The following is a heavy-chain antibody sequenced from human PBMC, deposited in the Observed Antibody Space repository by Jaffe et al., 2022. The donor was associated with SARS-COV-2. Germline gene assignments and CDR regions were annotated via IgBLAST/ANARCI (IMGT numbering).Heavy chain of an antibody. V-gene: IGHV3-48*02. CDR2: ISSSSSTI. J-gene: IGHJ4*02. CDR3: ASNAITMVRGAAGTDY. Sequence: EVQLVESGGGLVQPGGSLRLSCAASGFTFSSYSMNWVRQAPGKGLEWVSYISSSSSTIYYADSVKGRFTISRDNAKNSLYLQMNSLRDEDTAVYYCASNAITMVRGAAGTDYWGQGTLVTVSS. CDR1: GFTFSSYS. D-gene: IGHD3-10*01.